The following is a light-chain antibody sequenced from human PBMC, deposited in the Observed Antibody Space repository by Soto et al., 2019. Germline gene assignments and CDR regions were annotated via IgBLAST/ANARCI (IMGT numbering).Light chain of an antibody. Sequence: QSVLTQPPSVSGTPGQRVTISCSGSSSNIGSNIVNWYQQVPGAAPRLLIYNINQRPSGVPDRFSGSKSGTSASLAISGLQSEDEADYYCTAWDDSLNGPVFGTGTKVTVL. J-gene: IGLJ1*01. V-gene: IGLV1-44*01. CDR2: NIN. CDR3: TAWDDSLNGPV. CDR1: SSNIGSNI.